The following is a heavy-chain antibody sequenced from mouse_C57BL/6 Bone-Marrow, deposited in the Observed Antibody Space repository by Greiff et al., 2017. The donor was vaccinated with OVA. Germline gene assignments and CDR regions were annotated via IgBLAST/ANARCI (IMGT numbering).Heavy chain of an antibody. V-gene: IGHV14-1*01. Sequence: EVKLMESGAELVRPGASVKLSCTASGFNIKDYYMHWVKQRPEQGLEWIGRIDPEDDDTEYAPKFQGKATMTADTSSNTAYLQLSSLTSEDTAVYYCTTERGYYPFAYWGQGTLVTVSA. J-gene: IGHJ3*01. CDR2: IDPEDDDT. CDR1: GFNIKDYY. CDR3: TTERGYYPFAY. D-gene: IGHD2-3*01.